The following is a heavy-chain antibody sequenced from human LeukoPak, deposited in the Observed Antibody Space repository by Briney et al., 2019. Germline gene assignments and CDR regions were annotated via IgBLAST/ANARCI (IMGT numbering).Heavy chain of an antibody. CDR1: GGSISSSSYY. J-gene: IGHJ5*02. CDR2: IYYSGST. CDR3: ARDDSSGPNWFDP. Sequence: PSETLSLTCTVSGGSISSSSYYWGWIRQPPGKGLEWIGSIYYSGSTYYNPSLKSRVTISVDTSKNQFSLKLSSVTAADTAVYYCARDDSSGPNWFDPWGQGTLVTVSS. D-gene: IGHD3-22*01. V-gene: IGHV4-39*07.